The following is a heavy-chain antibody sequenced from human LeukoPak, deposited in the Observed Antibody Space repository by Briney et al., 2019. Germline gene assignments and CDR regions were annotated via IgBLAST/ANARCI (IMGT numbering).Heavy chain of an antibody. CDR1: GGSISSSSYY. D-gene: IGHD6-19*01. CDR2: IYYSGST. V-gene: IGHV4-39*01. CDR3: ARQRLSGWYEGYFDL. Sequence: ASETLSLTCTVSGGSISSSSYYWGWKRHPPGKGLEWIGSIYYSGSTYYNPSLKSRVTISVDTSKNQFSLKLSSVTAADTAVYYCARQRLSGWYEGYFDLWGRGTLVTVSS. J-gene: IGHJ2*01.